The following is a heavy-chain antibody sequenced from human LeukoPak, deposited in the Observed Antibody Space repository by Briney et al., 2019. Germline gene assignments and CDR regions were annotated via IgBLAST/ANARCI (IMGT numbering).Heavy chain of an antibody. V-gene: IGHV1-2*06. J-gene: IGHJ4*02. D-gene: IGHD3-3*01. CDR3: ARGITIFGVVKGIDASDY. Sequence: ASVKVSCKASGYTFTGYYMHWVRQAPGQGLEWMGRINPNSGGTNYAQKFQGRVTMTRDTSISTAYMELSRLRSDDTAVYYCARGITIFGVVKGIDASDYWGQGTLVTASS. CDR2: INPNSGGT. CDR1: GYTFTGYY.